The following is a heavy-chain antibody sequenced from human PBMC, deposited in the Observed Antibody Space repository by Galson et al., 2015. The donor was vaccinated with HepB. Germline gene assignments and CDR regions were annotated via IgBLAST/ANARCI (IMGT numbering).Heavy chain of an antibody. CDR1: GYSFTSYW. CDR3: ARSPKYNYGQTWGY. CDR2: IDPSDSYT. V-gene: IGHV5-10-1*01. D-gene: IGHD5-18*01. J-gene: IGHJ4*02. Sequence: QSGAEVKKPGESLRISCKGSGYSFTSYWINWVRQMPGKGLELMGRIDPSDSYTKYSPSSQGHVTMSADKSINTAYLQWSSLKASDTAMYYCARSPKYNYGQTWGYWGQGTLVTVSS.